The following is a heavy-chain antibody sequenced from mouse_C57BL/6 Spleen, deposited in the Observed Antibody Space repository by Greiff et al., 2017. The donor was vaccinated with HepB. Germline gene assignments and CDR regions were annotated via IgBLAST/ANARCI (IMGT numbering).Heavy chain of an antibody. CDR3: ENYYYGSRALYAMDY. CDR2: INPNNGGT. J-gene: IGHJ4*01. CDR1: GYTFTDYY. Sequence: EVQLQQSGPELVKPGASVKISCKASGYTFTDYYMNWVKQSHGKSLEWIGDINPNNGGTSYNQKFKGKATLTVDKSSSTAYMEPRSLTSEDSAVYYCENYYYGSRALYAMDYWGQGTSVTVSS. V-gene: IGHV1-26*01. D-gene: IGHD1-1*01.